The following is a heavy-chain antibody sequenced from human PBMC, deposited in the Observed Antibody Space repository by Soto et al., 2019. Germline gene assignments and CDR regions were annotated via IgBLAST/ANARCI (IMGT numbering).Heavy chain of an antibody. D-gene: IGHD3-3*01. V-gene: IGHV1-8*01. J-gene: IGHJ6*03. CDR3: ARGPYYYDFWSGYYTGIGYYYYYMDV. Sequence: GASVKGSFKASGYTFTSYDINWVRQATGQGLEGMGWMNPNSGNTGYAQKFQGRVTMTRTTSISTAYMELSSLRSEDTAVYYCARGPYYYDFWSGYYTGIGYYYYYMDVWGKGTTVTVSS. CDR2: MNPNSGNT. CDR1: GYTFTSYD.